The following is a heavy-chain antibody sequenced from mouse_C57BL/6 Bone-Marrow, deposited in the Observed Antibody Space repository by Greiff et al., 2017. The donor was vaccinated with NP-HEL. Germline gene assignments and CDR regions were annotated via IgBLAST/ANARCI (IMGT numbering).Heavy chain of an antibody. CDR3: AKKGYYGPYFDV. Sequence: VKVVESGPGLVQPSQSLSITCTVSGFSLTSYGVHWVRQSPGKGLEWLGVIWRGGSTDYNAAFMSRLSITKDNSKSQVFFKMNSLQADDTALYYCAKKGYYGPYFDVWGTGTTVTVSS. D-gene: IGHD1-1*01. J-gene: IGHJ1*03. V-gene: IGHV2-5*01. CDR1: GFSLTSYG. CDR2: IWRGGST.